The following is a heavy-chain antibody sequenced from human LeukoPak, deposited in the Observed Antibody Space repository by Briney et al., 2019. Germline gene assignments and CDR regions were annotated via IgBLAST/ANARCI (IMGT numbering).Heavy chain of an antibody. J-gene: IGHJ5*02. Sequence: SETLSLTCTVSGDSTSRSTYYWGWIRQPPGKGLEWIGSIYYSGSTYYNPSLKSRVTISVDTSKNQFSLKLSSVTAADTAVYYCAREGGCSGGSCYSNNWLDPWGQGTLVTVSS. V-gene: IGHV4-39*07. CDR2: IYYSGST. CDR1: GDSTSRSTYY. D-gene: IGHD2-15*01. CDR3: AREGGCSGGSCYSNNWLDP.